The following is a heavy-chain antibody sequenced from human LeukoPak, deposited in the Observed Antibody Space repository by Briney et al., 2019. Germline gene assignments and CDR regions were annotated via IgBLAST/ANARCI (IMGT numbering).Heavy chain of an antibody. CDR3: AKAPYCSSTSCSVDYYYYMDV. V-gene: IGHV3-43D*04. CDR1: GFTFDDYS. Sequence: PGGSLRLSCAASGFTFDDYSMQWVRQAPGKGLGWVSLISWDGGSTYYADSVKGRFTISRDNSKKSLYLQMNSLRAEDTALYYCAKAPYCSSTSCSVDYYYYMDVWGKGTTVTVSS. D-gene: IGHD2-2*01. CDR2: ISWDGGST. J-gene: IGHJ6*03.